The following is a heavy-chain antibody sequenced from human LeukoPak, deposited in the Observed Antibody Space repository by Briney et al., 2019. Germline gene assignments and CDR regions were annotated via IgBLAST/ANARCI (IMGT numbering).Heavy chain of an antibody. D-gene: IGHD6-19*01. CDR1: GGSISSYY. J-gene: IGHJ5*02. V-gene: IGHV4-4*07. Sequence: SETLSLTCTVSGGSISSYYWSWIRQPAGKGLEWIGRIYTSGSTNYNPSLKSRVTISVDTSKNQFSLKLSSVTAADTAVYYCARIPDSSGWNNWFDPWGQGTLVTVSS. CDR2: IYTSGST. CDR3: ARIPDSSGWNNWFDP.